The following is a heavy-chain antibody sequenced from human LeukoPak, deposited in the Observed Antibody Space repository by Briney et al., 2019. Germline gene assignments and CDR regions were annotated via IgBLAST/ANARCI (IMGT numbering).Heavy chain of an antibody. CDR1: GYIFTGYY. J-gene: IGHJ4*02. Sequence: ASVKVSCKASGYIFTGYYMQWARQAPGQGLEWMGWINANNGGTNYAQKFQGRVTMTRDTSISTAYMELSSLRSDDTAVYYCARMGGGSIRHFDYWGQGTLATVSS. D-gene: IGHD3-16*01. CDR2: INANNGGT. CDR3: ARMGGGSIRHFDY. V-gene: IGHV1-2*02.